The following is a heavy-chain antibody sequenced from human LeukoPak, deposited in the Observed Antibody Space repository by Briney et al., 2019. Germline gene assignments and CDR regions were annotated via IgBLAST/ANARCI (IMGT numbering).Heavy chain of an antibody. CDR1: GFAFSNYA. D-gene: IGHD6-6*01. Sequence: GGSLRLSCAASGFAFSNYAMHWVRQAPGKGLEWVAVISYDGGTKYYADSVKGRFTISRDNSKNTLYLQMNSLRAEDTAVYYCAKDKMAYSTSSWDYWGQGTQVIVSS. J-gene: IGHJ4*02. CDR2: ISYDGGTK. CDR3: AKDKMAYSTSSWDY. V-gene: IGHV3-30*18.